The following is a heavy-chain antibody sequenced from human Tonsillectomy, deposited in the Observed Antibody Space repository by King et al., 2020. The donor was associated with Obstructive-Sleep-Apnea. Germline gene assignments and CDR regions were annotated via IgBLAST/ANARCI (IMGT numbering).Heavy chain of an antibody. CDR1: GFSFRSYA. Sequence: VQLVESGGGLVQPGGSLRLSCAASGFSFRSYAMSWVRQAPGKGLEWVSAISGTGATTYYADPVKGRFTISRDSSKNTLYLQMNSLRAEDTAVYYCAKDDNAWAAAGTTIGFDSWGQGTLVTVSS. V-gene: IGHV3-23*04. CDR3: AKDDNAWAAAGTTIGFDS. J-gene: IGHJ4*02. D-gene: IGHD6-13*01. CDR2: ISGTGATT.